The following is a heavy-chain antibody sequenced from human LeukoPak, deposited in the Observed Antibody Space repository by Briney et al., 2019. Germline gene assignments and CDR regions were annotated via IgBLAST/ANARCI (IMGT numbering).Heavy chain of an antibody. CDR2: MSGSGGNT. Sequence: GGSLRLSCAASGSTFSSYAMSWVRQAPGKGLEWVSTMSGSGGNTYYADSVKGRFTISRDNSKNTLYLQMNSLRAEDTAVYYCAKGGDGYNYGYFDYWGQGTLVTVSS. J-gene: IGHJ4*02. D-gene: IGHD5-24*01. V-gene: IGHV3-23*01. CDR3: AKGGDGYNYGYFDY. CDR1: GSTFSSYA.